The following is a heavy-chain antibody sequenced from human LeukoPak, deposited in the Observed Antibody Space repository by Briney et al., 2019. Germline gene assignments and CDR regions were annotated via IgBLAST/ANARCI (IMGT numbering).Heavy chain of an antibody. CDR3: ARVPTSPSYYDTFDY. J-gene: IGHJ4*02. V-gene: IGHV1-8*01. D-gene: IGHD3-22*01. Sequence: GASVKVSCKASGYTFTSYDFNWLRQATGQGPEWMGWMNPNSGATGYAQKFQDRVTMTRNTSISTAYMELSSLRSEDTAVYYCARVPTSPSYYDTFDYWGQGTLVTVSS. CDR1: GYTFTSYD. CDR2: MNPNSGAT.